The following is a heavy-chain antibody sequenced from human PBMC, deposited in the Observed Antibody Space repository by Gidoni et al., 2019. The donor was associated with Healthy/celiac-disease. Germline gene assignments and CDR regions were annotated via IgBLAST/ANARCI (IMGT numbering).Heavy chain of an antibody. V-gene: IGHV4-39*01. Sequence: QLQLQESGPGLVKPSETLSLTCTVPGGSISSSSYYWGWIRQPPGKGLEWIGSIYYSGSTYYNPSLKSRVTISVDTSKNQFSLKLSSVTAADTAVYYCASPLRSGWYPTDYWGQGTLVTVSS. J-gene: IGHJ4*02. CDR1: GGSISSSSYY. CDR2: IYYSGST. CDR3: ASPLRSGWYPTDY. D-gene: IGHD6-19*01.